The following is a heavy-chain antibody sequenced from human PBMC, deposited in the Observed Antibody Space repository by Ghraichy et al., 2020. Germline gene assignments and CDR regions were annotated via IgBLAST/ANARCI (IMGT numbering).Heavy chain of an antibody. Sequence: SLNISCAASGFTFDDYAMHWVRQAPGKGLEWVSGISWNSGSIGYADSVKGRFTISRDNAKNSLYLQMNSLRAEDTALYYCARQGNRAFDIWGQGTMVTVSS. CDR2: ISWNSGSI. D-gene: IGHD2/OR15-2a*01. V-gene: IGHV3-9*01. CDR1: GFTFDDYA. CDR3: ARQGNRAFDI. J-gene: IGHJ3*02.